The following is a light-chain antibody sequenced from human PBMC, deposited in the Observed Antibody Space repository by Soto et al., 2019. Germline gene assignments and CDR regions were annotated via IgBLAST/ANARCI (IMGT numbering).Light chain of an antibody. J-gene: IGKJ2*01. CDR2: GAS. CDR3: QQYDTSPPMYT. V-gene: IGKV3D-15*01. Sequence: EIVMTPSPATLSVSPGERATLSCRASQSVSSNLAWYQQKPGQAPRLLIYGASTRAAGIPDRFSGSGSGTDFALTISRLEPDDVAVYYCQQYDTSPPMYTFGQGTKVDIK. CDR1: QSVSSN.